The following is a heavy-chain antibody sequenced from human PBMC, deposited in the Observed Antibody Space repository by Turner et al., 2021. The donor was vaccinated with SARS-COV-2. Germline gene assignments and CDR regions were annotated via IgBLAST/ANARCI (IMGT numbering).Heavy chain of an antibody. CDR2: IYYSGST. J-gene: IGHJ4*02. Sequence: QLQLQESGPGLVKPSETLSLTCTVSGGSISSSSYYWGWIRQPPGKGLEWIGSIYYSGSTYYNPSLKSRVTISVDTSKNQFSLKLSSVTAADTAVYYCARSNYDFWSGYYTFYFDYWGQGTLVTVS. D-gene: IGHD3-3*01. CDR3: ARSNYDFWSGYYTFYFDY. CDR1: GGSISSSSYY. V-gene: IGHV4-39*01.